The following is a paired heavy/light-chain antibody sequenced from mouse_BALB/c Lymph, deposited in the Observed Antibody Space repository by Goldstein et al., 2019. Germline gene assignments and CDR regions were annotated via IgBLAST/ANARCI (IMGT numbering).Heavy chain of an antibody. D-gene: IGHD1-1*01. CDR2: ISSGGSYT. CDR1: GFTFSSYA. Sequence: EVQLVESGGGLVKPGGSLKLSCAASGFTFSSYAMSWVRQSPEKRLEWVAEISSGGSYTYYPDTVTGRFTISRDNAKNTLYLEMSSLRSEDTAMYYCARVNYGSSNFDVWGAGTTVTVSS. CDR3: ARVNYGSSNFDV. V-gene: IGHV5-9-4*01. J-gene: IGHJ1*01.
Light chain of an antibody. CDR3: HQRSSYPWT. Sequence: QIVLTQSPAIMSASPGEKVTMTCSASSSISYMHWYQQKPGTSPKRWIYDTSKLASGVPARFSGSGSGTSYSLTISSMEAEDAATYYCHQRSSYPWTFGGGTKLEIK. V-gene: IGKV4-70*01. CDR1: SSISY. J-gene: IGKJ1*01. CDR2: DTS.